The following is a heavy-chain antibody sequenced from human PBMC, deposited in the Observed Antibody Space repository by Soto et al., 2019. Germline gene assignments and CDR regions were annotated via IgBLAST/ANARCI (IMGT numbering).Heavy chain of an antibody. Sequence: ASVKVSCKASGYTFTTYEINWVRQDTGQGLEWMGRMNPNDGNTGYAQKFQGSVTMTRNTSVTTAYMELSGLRSDDTAVFYCVRGSRESGESLLFDYWGQGALVTVSS. CDR3: VRGSRESGESLLFDY. V-gene: IGHV1-8*01. J-gene: IGHJ4*02. CDR1: GYTFTTYE. D-gene: IGHD3-3*01. CDR2: MNPNDGNT.